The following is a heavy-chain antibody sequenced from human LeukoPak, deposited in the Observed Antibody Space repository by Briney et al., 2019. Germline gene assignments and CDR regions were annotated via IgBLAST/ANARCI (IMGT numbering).Heavy chain of an antibody. D-gene: IGHD4-17*01. CDR1: GFTFSSYS. Sequence: PGGSLRLSCAAPGFTFSSYSMNWVRQAPGKGLVWVSRINSDGSSTSYADSVKGRFTISRDNAKNTLYLQMNSLRAEDTAVYYCARDNGDYSFDYWGQGTLVTVSS. CDR2: INSDGSST. CDR3: ARDNGDYSFDY. J-gene: IGHJ4*02. V-gene: IGHV3-74*01.